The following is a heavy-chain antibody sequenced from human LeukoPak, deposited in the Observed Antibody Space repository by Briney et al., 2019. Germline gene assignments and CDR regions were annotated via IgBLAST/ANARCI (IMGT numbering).Heavy chain of an antibody. CDR3: AMQESHWSTINFDY. CDR1: GFTVSSNY. V-gene: IGHV3-53*01. D-gene: IGHD5-24*01. J-gene: IGHJ4*02. CDR2: IYSGGST. Sequence: GGSLRLSCAASGFTVSSNYMSWVRQAPGKGLEWVSVIYSGGSTYYADSVKGRFTISRDNSKNTLYLQMNSLRAEDTAVYYCAMQESHWSTINFDYWGQGTLVTVSS.